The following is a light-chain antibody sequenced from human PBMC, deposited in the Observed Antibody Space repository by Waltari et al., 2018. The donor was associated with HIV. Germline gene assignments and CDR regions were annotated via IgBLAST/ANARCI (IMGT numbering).Light chain of an antibody. J-gene: IGLJ3*02. CDR3: ATWDDGLNTWL. V-gene: IGLV1-47*01. CDR1: SSNIGSNS. CDR2: TND. Sequence: SVLTQPPSASGTPGQRVTISCSGDSSNIGSNSVYWYHQLPGTAPKLLIYTNDQRPSGVPDRFSGSNSGTSASLAISGLQSEDEADYYCATWDDGLNTWLFGGGTKLTVL.